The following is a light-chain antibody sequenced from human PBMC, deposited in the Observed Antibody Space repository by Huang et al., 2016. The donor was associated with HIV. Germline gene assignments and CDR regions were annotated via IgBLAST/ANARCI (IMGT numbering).Light chain of an antibody. CDR3: QQSYSVPPLT. Sequence: DIQMTQSPSSLSASVGDRVTITCRASQYIRSFLNWYQKKPGKAPKLLISDVSNLQSGVLSRFSGSGSGTDFTLTISSLQPEDVATYYCQQSYSVPPLTFGGGTKVEIK. CDR1: QYIRSF. V-gene: IGKV1-39*01. J-gene: IGKJ4*01. CDR2: DVS.